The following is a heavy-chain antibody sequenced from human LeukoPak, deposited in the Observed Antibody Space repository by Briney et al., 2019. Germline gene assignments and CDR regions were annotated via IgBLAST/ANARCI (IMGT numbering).Heavy chain of an antibody. CDR2: ISWNSGHI. V-gene: IGHV3-9*01. CDR1: GFTFDDHG. J-gene: IGHJ4*02. CDR3: ARLSTHGGFYYYFDS. D-gene: IGHD3-22*01. Sequence: TGGSLRLSCAASGFTFDDHGMHWVRQAPGKGLEWVSGISWNSGHIVYADSVKGRFTISRDNAKNSLYLEMSSLRAEDTALYYCARLSTHGGFYYYFDSWGQGTLVTVSS.